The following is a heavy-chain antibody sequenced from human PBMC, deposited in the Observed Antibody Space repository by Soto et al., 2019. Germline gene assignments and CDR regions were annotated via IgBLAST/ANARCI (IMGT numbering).Heavy chain of an antibody. CDR3: AGTRGYCSGGSCPTVVDY. V-gene: IGHV4-59*01. CDR2: IYYSGST. J-gene: IGHJ4*02. Sequence: PSETLLLTWTVSGGTISSFCWSWIRQTTGKGLEWIGYIYYSGSTNYNPSLKSRVTISVDTSKNQFSLKLSSVTAADTAVYYCAGTRGYCSGGSCPTVVDYWGQGTLVTVSS. CDR1: GGTISSFC. D-gene: IGHD2-15*01.